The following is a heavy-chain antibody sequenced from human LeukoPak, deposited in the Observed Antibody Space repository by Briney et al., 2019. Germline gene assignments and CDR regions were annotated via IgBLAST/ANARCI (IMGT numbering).Heavy chain of an antibody. CDR3: ARDQGDYEVNWFDP. Sequence: PGGSLRLSCAASGFTFSSYAMHWVRQAPGKGLEWVAVISYDGSNKYYADSVKGRFTISRDNFKNTLYLQMNSLRAEDTAVYYCARDQGDYEVNWFDPWGQGTLVTVSS. V-gene: IGHV3-30*01. J-gene: IGHJ5*02. CDR1: GFTFSSYA. CDR2: ISYDGSNK. D-gene: IGHD4-17*01.